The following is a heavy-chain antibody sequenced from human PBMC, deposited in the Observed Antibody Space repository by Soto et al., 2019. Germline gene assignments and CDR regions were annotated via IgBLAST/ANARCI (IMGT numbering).Heavy chain of an antibody. CDR2: LYYSGSN. CDR3: ARDKYYYDSGKDGMDV. J-gene: IGHJ6*01. Sequence: TQPVSLAGTVSGGFIISGGTYWSLIRLHPGKGLERIGYLYYSGSNYYNPSLKSRVTISVYTSKNKFYRKLSSVTAADTAVYCCARDKYYYDSGKDGMDVWGQGTTVT. V-gene: IGHV4-31*02. CDR1: GGFIISGGTY. D-gene: IGHD3-22*01.